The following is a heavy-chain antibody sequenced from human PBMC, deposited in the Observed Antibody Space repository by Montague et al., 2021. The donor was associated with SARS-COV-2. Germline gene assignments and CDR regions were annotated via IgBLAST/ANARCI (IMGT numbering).Heavy chain of an antibody. CDR2: IDWDDDK. CDR3: ARMPYDILTGSGYYGMDV. CDR1: GFSLSTSGMC. Sequence: PALVKPTQTLTLTCTFSGFSLSTSGMCVSWIRQPPGKALEWLALIDWDDDKYYSTPLKTRLTISKDTSKNQVVLTMTNMDPADTATYYCARMPYDILTGSGYYGMDVWGQGTTVTVSS. D-gene: IGHD3-9*01. J-gene: IGHJ6*02. V-gene: IGHV2-70*01.